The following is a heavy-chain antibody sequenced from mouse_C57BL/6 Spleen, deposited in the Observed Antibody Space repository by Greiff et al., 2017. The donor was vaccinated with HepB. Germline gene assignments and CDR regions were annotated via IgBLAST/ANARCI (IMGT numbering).Heavy chain of an antibody. CDR2: LYPGSGST. V-gene: IGHV1-62-2*01. Sequence: QVQLQQSGAELVKPGASVKLSCKASGYTFTEYTIHWVKQRPGQGLEWIGWLYPGSGSTKYNEKFKDKATLTADKSSSTAYMELSRLTSEDSAVYFCARHEGAGPGRNAMDYWGQGTSVTVAS. D-gene: IGHD3-3*01. J-gene: IGHJ4*01. CDR1: GYTFTEYT. CDR3: ARHEGAGPGRNAMDY.